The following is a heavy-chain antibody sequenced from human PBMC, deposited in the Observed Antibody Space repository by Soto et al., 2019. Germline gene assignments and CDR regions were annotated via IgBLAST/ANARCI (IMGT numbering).Heavy chain of an antibody. CDR1: GGSISSGGYY. J-gene: IGHJ4*02. Sequence: QVQLQESGPGLVKPSQTLSLTCTVSGGSISSGGYYWSWIRQHPGKGLEWIGYIYYSGSTYYNPSLKSRVTISVDTSKNQFSLKLSSVTAADTAVYYCARQSTIFGVVIFDYWGQGTLVTVSA. CDR3: ARQSTIFGVVIFDY. D-gene: IGHD3-3*01. CDR2: IYYSGST. V-gene: IGHV4-31*03.